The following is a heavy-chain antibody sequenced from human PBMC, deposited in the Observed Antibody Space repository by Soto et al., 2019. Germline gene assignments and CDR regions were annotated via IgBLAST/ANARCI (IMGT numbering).Heavy chain of an antibody. V-gene: IGHV4-39*01. D-gene: IGHD3-10*01. J-gene: IGHJ5*02. Sequence: SETLSLTCTVSGGSISSSSYYWGWIRQPPGKGLEWIGRIYYSGSTYYNPSLKSRVTISVDTSKNQFSLKLSSVTAADTAVHYCARRLLWFGEFPRGFDPWGQGTLVTVSS. CDR3: ARRLLWFGEFPRGFDP. CDR1: GGSISSSSYY. CDR2: IYYSGST.